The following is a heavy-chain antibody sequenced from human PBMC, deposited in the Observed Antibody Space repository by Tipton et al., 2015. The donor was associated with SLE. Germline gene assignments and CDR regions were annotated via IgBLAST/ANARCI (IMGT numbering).Heavy chain of an antibody. CDR1: GYTFTGYY. CDR3: ARDLHPGIGYSSGLWDY. J-gene: IGHJ4*02. D-gene: IGHD6-19*01. V-gene: IGHV1-2*02. CDR2: INPNSGGT. Sequence: QLVQSGAEVKKPGASVKVSCKAYGYTFTGYYMHWVRQAPGQGLEWMGWINPNSGGTNYAQKLQGRVTMTTDTSTSTAYMELRSLRSDDTAVYYCARDLHPGIGYSSGLWDYWGQGTLVTVSS.